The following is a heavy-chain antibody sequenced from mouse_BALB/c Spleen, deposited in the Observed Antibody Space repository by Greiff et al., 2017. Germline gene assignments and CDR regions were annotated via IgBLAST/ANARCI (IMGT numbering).Heavy chain of an antibody. Sequence: VKLQESGPGLVAPSQSLSLTCTVSGFSLTSYGVHWVRQPPGKGLVWLGVIWAGGSTNYNSALMSRLSISKDNYKRQVFLKMNSLQTDDTAMYYCARDGNGAMDYGGQGTTVTVAA. J-gene: IGHJ4*01. CDR3: ARDGNGAMDY. V-gene: IGHV2-9*02. D-gene: IGHD2-1*01. CDR1: GFSLTSYG. CDR2: IWAGGST.